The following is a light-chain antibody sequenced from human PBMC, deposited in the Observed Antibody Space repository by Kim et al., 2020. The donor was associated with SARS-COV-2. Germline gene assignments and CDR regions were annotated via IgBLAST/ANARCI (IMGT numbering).Light chain of an antibody. V-gene: IGKV3-15*01. CDR3: QQHNDWPSLT. CDR1: QSVSRN. J-gene: IGKJ1*01. CDR2: SAS. Sequence: EIMMTQSPATLSVSPGERATLSCRASQSVSRNLAWYQQRPGQAPRLLVYSASTRATGVPARFSGNGSGIDFTLTISSLQSEDFALYYCQQHNDWPSLTFGQGTKVDIK.